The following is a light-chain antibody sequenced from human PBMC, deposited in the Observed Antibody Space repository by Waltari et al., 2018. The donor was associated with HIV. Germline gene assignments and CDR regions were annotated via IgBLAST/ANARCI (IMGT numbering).Light chain of an antibody. CDR1: SSDVGGYNL. J-gene: IGLJ2*01. V-gene: IGLV2-23*02. CDR3: CSYAGSRTFVV. Sequence: SALTQPASVSGSPGQSITLSCTGTSSDVGGYNLVSWYQQHPGKAPKLMIYEVTKRPSGVSNRFSGSKSGNTASLTISGLQAEDEADYYCCSYAGSRTFVVLGGGTKLIVL. CDR2: EVT.